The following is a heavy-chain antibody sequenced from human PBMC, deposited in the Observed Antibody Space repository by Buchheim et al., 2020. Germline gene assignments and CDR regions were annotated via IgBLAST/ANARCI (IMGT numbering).Heavy chain of an antibody. V-gene: IGHV4-59*01. CDR1: GGSISSYY. CDR3: ARGSGSYFRRFDS. D-gene: IGHD3-10*01. J-gene: IGHJ4*02. Sequence: QVQLQESGPGLVKPSETLSLTCNLSGGSISSYYWNWIRQTPEKGLEWIGYHYYSGAVNYNPSLRSRVTISVDTSKNQFSLTLRSVTAADSAVYYCARGSGSYFRRFDSWGQG. CDR2: HYYSGAV.